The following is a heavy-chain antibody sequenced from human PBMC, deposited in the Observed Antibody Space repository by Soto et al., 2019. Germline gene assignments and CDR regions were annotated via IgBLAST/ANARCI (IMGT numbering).Heavy chain of an antibody. D-gene: IGHD6-19*01. CDR1: GFTFSSYS. Sequence: EVQLAESGGGLVKPGGSLRLSCVASGFTFSSYSMNWVRQAPGKGLEWVSSISSSSSYIYYADSVKGRFTISRDNAKNSRYLQMNSLRAEDTAVYYCARWPIGQWLAMDWGQGTLVTVSS. J-gene: IGHJ4*01. CDR2: ISSSSSYI. V-gene: IGHV3-21*01. CDR3: ARWPIGQWLAMD.